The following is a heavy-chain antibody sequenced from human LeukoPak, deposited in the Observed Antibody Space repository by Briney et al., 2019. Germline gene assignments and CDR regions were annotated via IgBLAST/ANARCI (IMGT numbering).Heavy chain of an antibody. CDR2: IKQDGSEK. CDR1: GFTFTSYA. D-gene: IGHD5-18*01. Sequence: GGSLRLSCAVSGFTFTSYAMSWVRQAPGKGLEWVANIKQDGSEKYYVDSVKGRFTISRDNAKNSLYLQMNSLRAEDTAVYYCARGKDTAMPHYYYYYMDVWGKGTTVTVSS. J-gene: IGHJ6*03. CDR3: ARGKDTAMPHYYYYYMDV. V-gene: IGHV3-7*01.